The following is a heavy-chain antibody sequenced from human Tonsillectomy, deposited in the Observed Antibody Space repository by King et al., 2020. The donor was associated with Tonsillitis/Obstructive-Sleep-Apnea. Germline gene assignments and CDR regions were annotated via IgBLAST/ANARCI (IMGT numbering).Heavy chain of an antibody. J-gene: IGHJ6*02. CDR3: TTRFSEYCSGGSCYYGVDV. V-gene: IGHV3-15*07. D-gene: IGHD2-15*01. Sequence: QLVQSGGGLVKPGGSLRLSCAASGFTFSKAWMNWVRQAPGKGLEWVGRIKSKTDGGTTDYVAPVKGRFTFSRDDSKNTLYLQMNSLKTEDTAVYYCTTRFSEYCSGGSCYYGVDVWGQGTTVTVSS. CDR2: IKSKTDGGTT. CDR1: GFTFSKAW.